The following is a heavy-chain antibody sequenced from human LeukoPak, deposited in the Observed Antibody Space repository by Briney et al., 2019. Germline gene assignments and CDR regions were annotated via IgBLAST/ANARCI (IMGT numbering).Heavy chain of an antibody. CDR3: ARQPYTIGAYYFDY. J-gene: IGHJ4*02. Sequence: PSETLSLTCIVAGDSISSYYWSWIRQPPGQGLEWIGYIFHSGNTNYNPSHKSRVTMSIDTSKNQFSLRLSSVTAADTAVYYCARQPYTIGAYYFDYWGPGTLVSVSS. CDR1: GDSISSYY. CDR2: IFHSGNT. D-gene: IGHD1-26*01. V-gene: IGHV4-59*08.